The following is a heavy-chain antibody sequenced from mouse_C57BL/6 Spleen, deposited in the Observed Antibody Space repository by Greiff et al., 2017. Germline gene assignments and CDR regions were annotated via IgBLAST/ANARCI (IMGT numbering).Heavy chain of an antibody. CDR3: ARGNYDGYYVDYFDY. CDR2: ISYDGSN. Sequence: EVQLVESGPGLVKPSQSLSLTCSVTGYSITSGYYWNWIRQFPGNKLEWMGYISYDGSNNYNPSLKNRISITRDTSKNQFFLKLNSVTTEDTATYYCARGNYDGYYVDYFDYWGQGTTLTVSS. CDR1: GYSITSGYY. J-gene: IGHJ2*01. V-gene: IGHV3-6*01. D-gene: IGHD2-3*01.